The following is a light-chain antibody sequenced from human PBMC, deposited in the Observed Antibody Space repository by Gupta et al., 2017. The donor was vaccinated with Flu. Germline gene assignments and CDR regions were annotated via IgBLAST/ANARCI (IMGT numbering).Light chain of an antibody. CDR1: QGVSNH. CDR3: QQRDNWPPWT. Sequence: EIVLTQSPATLSLSPGERATLSCRASQGVSNHVAWYQQKPGQAPRLLIYDASNRDTGVAARFSGSGYVKDLTLTISNREQEDFAVYYCQQRDNWPPWTFGQGTKVEFK. V-gene: IGKV3-11*01. J-gene: IGKJ1*01. CDR2: DAS.